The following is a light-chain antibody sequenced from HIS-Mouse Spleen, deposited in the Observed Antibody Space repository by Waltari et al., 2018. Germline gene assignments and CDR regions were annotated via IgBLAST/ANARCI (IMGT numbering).Light chain of an antibody. Sequence: QSVLTQPPSASGTPGQRVTISCSGSSSNIGSNYVYWYQQLPGTAPRLLISRNNQRPSGVPDRFSGSKSGTSASLDISGLRSEDEADYYCAAWDDSLSGPVFGGGTKLTVL. CDR3: AAWDDSLSGPV. V-gene: IGLV1-47*01. CDR1: SSNIGSNY. CDR2: RNN. J-gene: IGLJ3*02.